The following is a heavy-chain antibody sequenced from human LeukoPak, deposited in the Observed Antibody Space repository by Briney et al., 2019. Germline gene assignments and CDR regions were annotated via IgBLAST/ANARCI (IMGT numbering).Heavy chain of an antibody. V-gene: IGHV3-72*01. CDR1: GFTFSDHY. CDR2: TRNKANSYTT. D-gene: IGHD3-22*01. Sequence: PGGSLRLSCAASGFTFSDHYMDWVRQAPGKGLEWVGRTRNKANSYTTEYAASVKGRFTISRDDSKNSLYLQMNSLKTEDTAVYYCARYSSGSAFDIWGQGTMVTVSS. J-gene: IGHJ3*02. CDR3: ARYSSGSAFDI.